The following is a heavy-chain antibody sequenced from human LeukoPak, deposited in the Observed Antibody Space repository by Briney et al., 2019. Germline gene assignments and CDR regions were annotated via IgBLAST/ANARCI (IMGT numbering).Heavy chain of an antibody. D-gene: IGHD3-10*01. CDR3: AKGDELVDYFDH. CDR2: ITGSGTGI. J-gene: IGHJ4*02. CDR1: GFTFSNCA. V-gene: IGHV3-23*01. Sequence: GGSLRLSCAASGFTFSNCAMSWVRQPPGKGLEWVSAITGSGTGIDYAHSVKGRFTISRDNSKNMLYLQMNSLRAEDTALYYCAKGDELVDYFDHWGQGILVTVSS.